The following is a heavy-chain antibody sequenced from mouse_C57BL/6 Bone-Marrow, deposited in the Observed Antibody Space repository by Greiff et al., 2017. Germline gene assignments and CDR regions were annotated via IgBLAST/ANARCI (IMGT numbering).Heavy chain of an antibody. V-gene: IGHV1-69*01. D-gene: IGHD1-1*01. CDR1: GYTFTSYW. CDR2: IDPPDSYT. CDR3: SREGAITTVVDWYFDV. Sequence: QVQLQQPGAELVMPGASVKLSCKASGYTFTSYWMHWVKQRPGQGLEWIGEIDPPDSYTNYNQKFKGKSTLTVDKSSSTAYMHLSSLTSEDSAVYYCSREGAITTVVDWYFDVWGTGTTVTVSS. J-gene: IGHJ1*03.